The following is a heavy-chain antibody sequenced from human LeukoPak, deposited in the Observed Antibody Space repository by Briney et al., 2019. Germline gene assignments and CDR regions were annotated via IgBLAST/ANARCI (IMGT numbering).Heavy chain of an antibody. Sequence: GGSLRLSCTASEFTFSTYSMNWVRQAPGKGLEWLSYISSSSSTIYYADSVKGRFTNSRDNAKNSLYLQMSSLRAEDTAVYYCARVGYGDSLDSWGQGTLVTVSS. J-gene: IGHJ5*01. CDR2: ISSSSSTI. D-gene: IGHD4-17*01. V-gene: IGHV3-48*01. CDR1: EFTFSTYS. CDR3: ARVGYGDSLDS.